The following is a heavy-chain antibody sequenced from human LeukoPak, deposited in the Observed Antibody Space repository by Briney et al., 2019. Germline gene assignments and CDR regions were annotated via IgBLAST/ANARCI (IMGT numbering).Heavy chain of an antibody. CDR1: GYSFSTYW. CDR3: ARQEQWLGFDY. J-gene: IGHJ4*02. D-gene: IGHD6-19*01. CDR2: IYPGDSDT. Sequence: GESLKISCKVSGYSFSTYWIGWVHQMPGKGLEWMGMIYPGDSDTRYSPSFQGQVTFSADKSISTAYLQWSSLKASDTAMYYCARQEQWLGFDYWGQGTLVIVSS. V-gene: IGHV5-51*07.